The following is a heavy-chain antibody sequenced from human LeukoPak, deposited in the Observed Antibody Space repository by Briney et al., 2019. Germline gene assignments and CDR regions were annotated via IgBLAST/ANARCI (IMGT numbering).Heavy chain of an antibody. CDR2: IYYSGST. CDR1: GGSISSYY. D-gene: IGHD6-19*01. J-gene: IGHJ4*02. CDR3: ARMRGIAVAGLDY. V-gene: IGHV4-59*01. Sequence: TSETLSLTCTVSGGSISSYYWSWIRQPPGKGLEWIGYIYYSGSTNYNPSLKSRVTISVDTSKNQFSLKLSSVTAADTAVYYCARMRGIAVAGLDYWGQETLVTVSS.